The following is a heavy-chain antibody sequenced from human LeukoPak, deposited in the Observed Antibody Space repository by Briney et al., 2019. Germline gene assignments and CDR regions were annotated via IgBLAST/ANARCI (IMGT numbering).Heavy chain of an antibody. CDR1: GGSFSGYY. D-gene: IGHD3-16*01. CDR2: INHSGST. J-gene: IGHJ3*02. CDR3: AREMITFGGVIMSVGGASDI. V-gene: IGHV4-34*01. Sequence: PSETLFLTCAVYGGSFSGYYWSWIRQPPGKGLEWIGEINHSGSTNYNPSLKSRVTISVDTSKNQFSLKLSSVTAADAAVYYCAREMITFGGVIMSVGGASDIWGQGTMVTVSS.